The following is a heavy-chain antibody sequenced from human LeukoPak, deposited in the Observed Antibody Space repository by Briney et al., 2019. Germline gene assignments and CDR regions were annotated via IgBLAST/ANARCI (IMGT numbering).Heavy chain of an antibody. J-gene: IGHJ4*02. D-gene: IGHD7-27*01. CDR2: INPNSGGT. CDR1: GYTFIDYF. V-gene: IGHV1-2*06. CDR3: ARDLPSTPNWELDY. Sequence: ASVKVSCKASGYTFIDYFIHWVRQAPGQGLEWMGRINPNSGGTDYAQNFQGRVTMTRDTPISTAYMELSRLRSDDTAVYYCARDLPSTPNWELDYWGQGILVTVSS.